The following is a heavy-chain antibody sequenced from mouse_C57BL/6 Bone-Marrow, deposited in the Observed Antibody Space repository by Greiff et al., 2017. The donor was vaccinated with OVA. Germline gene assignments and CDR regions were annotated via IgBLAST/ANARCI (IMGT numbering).Heavy chain of an antibody. CDR1: GFTFSSYA. J-gene: IGHJ3*01. CDR3: ARDLAY. Sequence: EVNLVESGGGLVKPGGSLKLSCAASGFTFSSYAMSWVRQTPEKRLEWVATLSDGGSYTYYPDNVKGRFTISRDNAKNNLYLQMSHLKSEDTAMYYCARDLAYWGQGTLVTVSA. CDR2: LSDGGSYT. V-gene: IGHV5-4*01.